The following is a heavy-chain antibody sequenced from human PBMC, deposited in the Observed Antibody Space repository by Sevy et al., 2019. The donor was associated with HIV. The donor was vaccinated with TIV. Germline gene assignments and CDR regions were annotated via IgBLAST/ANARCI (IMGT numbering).Heavy chain of an antibody. J-gene: IGHJ3*02. V-gene: IGHV3-30-3*01. CDR3: ARVLYSGYDFVNAFDI. CDR1: GFTFSSYA. Sequence: GGSLRLSCAASGFTFSSYAMHWVRQAPGKGLEWVAVISYDGSNKYYADSVKGRFTISRDNSKNTFYLQMNSLRAEDTAVYYCARVLYSGYDFVNAFDIWGQGTMVTVSS. CDR2: ISYDGSNK. D-gene: IGHD5-12*01.